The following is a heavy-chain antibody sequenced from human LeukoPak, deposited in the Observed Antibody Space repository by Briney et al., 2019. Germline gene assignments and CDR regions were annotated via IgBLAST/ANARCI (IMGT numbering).Heavy chain of an antibody. J-gene: IGHJ5*02. CDR2: IYTTGIT. CDR1: GGSIRSYY. CDR3: ARDRDWNYWFDA. V-gene: IGHV4-4*07. Sequence: SETLSLTCTVSGGSIRSYYWNWIRQPAGKGLEWIGRIYTTGITNYNPSLKSRVTMSVDTSKNAFSLKLSSVTAADTAVYYCARDRDWNYWFDAWGQGTLVTVST. D-gene: IGHD1-7*01.